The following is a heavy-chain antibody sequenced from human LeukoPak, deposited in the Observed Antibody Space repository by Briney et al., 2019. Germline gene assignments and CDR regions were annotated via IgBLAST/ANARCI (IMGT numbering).Heavy chain of an antibody. CDR1: GFTFSSYA. CDR3: ARLDTAMGIDY. V-gene: IGHV3-30*04. J-gene: IGHJ4*02. Sequence: PGGSLRLSCAASGFTFSSYAMHWVRQAPGKGLEWVAVISYDGSNKYYADSVKGRFTISRDNSKNTLYLQMNSLRAEDTAVYYCARLDTAMGIDYWGQGTLVTVSS. CDR2: ISYDGSNK. D-gene: IGHD5-18*01.